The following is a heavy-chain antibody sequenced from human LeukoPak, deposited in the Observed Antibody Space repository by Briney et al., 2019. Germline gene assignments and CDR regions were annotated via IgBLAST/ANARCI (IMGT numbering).Heavy chain of an antibody. D-gene: IGHD6-19*01. Sequence: ASVKVSCKASGYTFTGYYMHWVRQAAGQVLEWMGWINPNSGGTNYAQKFQGRVTMTRDTSISTAYMELSRLRSDDTAVYYCAREYIMIAVAGTGFDYWGQGTLVTVSS. CDR2: INPNSGGT. V-gene: IGHV1-2*02. CDR1: GYTFTGYY. CDR3: AREYIMIAVAGTGFDY. J-gene: IGHJ4*02.